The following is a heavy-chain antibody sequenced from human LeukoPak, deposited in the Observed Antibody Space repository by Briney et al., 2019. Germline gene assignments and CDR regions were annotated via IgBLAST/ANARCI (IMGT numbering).Heavy chain of an antibody. CDR3: ARQRSNWVHFDY. CDR1: GGSFSGYY. D-gene: IGHD3-10*01. V-gene: IGHV4-34*01. J-gene: IGHJ4*02. CDR2: INHSGST. Sequence: TLSLTCAVYGGSFSGYYWSRIRQPPGKGLEWIGEINHSGSTNYNPSLKSRVTISVDTSKNQFSLKLSSVTAADTAVYYCARQRSNWVHFDYWGQGTLVTASS.